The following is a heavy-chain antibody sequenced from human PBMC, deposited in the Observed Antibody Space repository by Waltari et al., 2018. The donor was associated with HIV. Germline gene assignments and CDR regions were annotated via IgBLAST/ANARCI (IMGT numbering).Heavy chain of an antibody. J-gene: IGHJ6*02. D-gene: IGHD2-21*02. V-gene: IGHV3-48*01. Sequence: EVQLVESGGGLVQPGGSLRLSCAASGFTFSSYSMNWVRQAPGKGVEWVSYISSSSRTIYYADSGKGRFTIARDNAKNSLYQQMNSLRAEDTAVYYCARDLVVVTATYYYYGMDVWGQGTTVTVSS. CDR1: GFTFSSYS. CDR2: ISSSSRTI. CDR3: ARDLVVVTATYYYYGMDV.